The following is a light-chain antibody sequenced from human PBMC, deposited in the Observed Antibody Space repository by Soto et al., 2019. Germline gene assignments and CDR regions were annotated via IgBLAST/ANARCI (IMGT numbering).Light chain of an antibody. CDR1: SSNIGSNP. J-gene: IGLJ2*01. CDR3: AACDDSLNGYVV. CDR2: LNN. Sequence: QSVLTQPPSASGTPGQRVTISCSGSSSNIGSNPVNWYQHLPGTAPKLLLYLNNQRPSGVPDRFSGSKSGTSASLAISGLQSEDEADYYCAACDDSLNGYVVFGGGTQLTVL. V-gene: IGLV1-44*01.